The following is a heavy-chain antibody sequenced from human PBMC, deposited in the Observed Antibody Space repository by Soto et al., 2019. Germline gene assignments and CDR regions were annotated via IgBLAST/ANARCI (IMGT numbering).Heavy chain of an antibody. Sequence: EVQLVESGGGLVQPGGSLRLSCAASGFTFSISDMHWVRQATGKGLEWVSAIGTAGDTYYPGSVKGRFTISRENAKNSLYLQMNSLRAGDPAVYYCASARSGGYYDYWGQGTLVTVSS. CDR2: IGTAGDT. CDR3: ASARSGGYYDY. V-gene: IGHV3-13*01. J-gene: IGHJ4*02. D-gene: IGHD2-8*02. CDR1: GFTFSISD.